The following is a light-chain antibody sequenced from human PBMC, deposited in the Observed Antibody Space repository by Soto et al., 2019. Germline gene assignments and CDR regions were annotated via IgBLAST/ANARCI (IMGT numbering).Light chain of an antibody. Sequence: EVVLTQSPGTLSLSPGERATLSCRASQSVSSSYLAWYDQKPGQAPRLLIYGASSRATGIPDRFSGSGSGTDFTLTISRLEPEDSAVYYCQQYGSSPTYTFGQGTKLEIK. CDR3: QQYGSSPTYT. V-gene: IGKV3-20*01. CDR2: GAS. J-gene: IGKJ2*01. CDR1: QSVSSSY.